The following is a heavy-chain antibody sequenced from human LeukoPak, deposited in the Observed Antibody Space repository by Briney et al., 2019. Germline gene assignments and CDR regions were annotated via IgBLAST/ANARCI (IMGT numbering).Heavy chain of an antibody. J-gene: IGHJ4*02. CDR2: ISVSGSRI. D-gene: IGHD6-13*01. Sequence: GGSLTLSCAASGFTFSSYAMSWVRQAPGKGLEWVSDISVSGSRIYYADSVKGRSTISRDNSKNTLYLQMNSLRAEDTAVYYCAKEGRSSWYFHEVDYWGQGTLVTVSS. CDR3: AKEGRSSWYFHEVDY. V-gene: IGHV3-23*01. CDR1: GFTFSSYA.